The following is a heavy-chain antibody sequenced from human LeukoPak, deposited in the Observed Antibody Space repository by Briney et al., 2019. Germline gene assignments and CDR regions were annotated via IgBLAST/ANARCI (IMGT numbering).Heavy chain of an antibody. D-gene: IGHD2-2*01. Sequence: AGGSLRLSCAASGFTFSSYAMSWVRQAPGKGLEWVSAISGSGGSTYYADSVKGRFTISRDNSKNTPYLQMNSLRAEDTAVYYCAKSPIVVVPAANQDYWGQGTLVTVPS. CDR3: AKSPIVVVPAANQDY. CDR2: ISGSGGST. V-gene: IGHV3-23*01. CDR1: GFTFSSYA. J-gene: IGHJ4*02.